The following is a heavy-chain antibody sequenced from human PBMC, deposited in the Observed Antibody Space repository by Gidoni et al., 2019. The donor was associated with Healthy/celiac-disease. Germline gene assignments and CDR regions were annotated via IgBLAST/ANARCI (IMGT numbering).Heavy chain of an antibody. Sequence: QVQLVASGGGVVQPGRSLRLSCAASGFTFSSYGMHWVRQAPGKGLEWVAVISYDGSNKYYADSVKGRFTISRDNSKNTLYLQMNSLRAEDTAVYYCAKESIAARPVYYYYMDVWGKGTTVTVSS. V-gene: IGHV3-30*18. CDR3: AKESIAARPVYYYYMDV. CDR1: GFTFSSYG. D-gene: IGHD6-6*01. J-gene: IGHJ6*03. CDR2: ISYDGSNK.